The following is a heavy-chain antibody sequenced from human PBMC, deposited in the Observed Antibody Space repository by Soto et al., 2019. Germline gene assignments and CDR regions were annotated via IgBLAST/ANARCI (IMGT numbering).Heavy chain of an antibody. D-gene: IGHD6-19*01. CDR2: IIPIFGTA. J-gene: IGHJ4*02. V-gene: IGHV1-69*01. CDR1: GGTFSSYA. CDR3: AVPLDPNSSGWYDY. Sequence: QVQLVQSGAEVKKPGSSVKVSCKASGGTFSSYAISWVRQAPGQGLEWMGGIIPIFGTAIYAQKFQGRVTITADESTSTTYMELSSLRSEDTAVYYCAVPLDPNSSGWYDYWGQGTLVTVSS.